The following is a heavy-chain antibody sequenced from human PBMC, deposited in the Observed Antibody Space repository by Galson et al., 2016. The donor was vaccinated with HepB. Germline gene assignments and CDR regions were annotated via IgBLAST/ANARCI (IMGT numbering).Heavy chain of an antibody. V-gene: IGHV4-31*03. D-gene: IGHD5-18*01. Sequence: LSLTCTVSGGSISSGGYYWSWIRQHPGKGLEWIGYIYHLGNTYFNPSLKSRVTMSIDASKNPFSLKLSSVTAADTAVYYCARGGRKGLWGYYFDYWGQGTLVPVSS. CDR3: ARGGRKGLWGYYFDY. J-gene: IGHJ4*02. CDR1: GGSISSGGYY. CDR2: IYHLGNT.